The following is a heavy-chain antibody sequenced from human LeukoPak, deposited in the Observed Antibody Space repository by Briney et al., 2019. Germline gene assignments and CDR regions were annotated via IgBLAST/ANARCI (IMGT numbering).Heavy chain of an antibody. J-gene: IGHJ6*03. D-gene: IGHD3-22*01. Sequence: GGSLRLSCAASGFTFSSYSMSWVRQAPGKGLEWVSSISSSSSYIYYADSVKGRFTISRDNAKNSLYLQMSSLRAEDTAVYYCAKGGSDSSGYYSLYYYYYMDVWGKGTTVTISS. V-gene: IGHV3-21*04. CDR1: GFTFSSYS. CDR2: ISSSSSYI. CDR3: AKGGSDSSGYYSLYYYYYMDV.